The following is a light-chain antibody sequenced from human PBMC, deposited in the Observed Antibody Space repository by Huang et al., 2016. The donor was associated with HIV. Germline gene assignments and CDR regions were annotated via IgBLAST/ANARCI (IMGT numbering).Light chain of an antibody. Sequence: VLTQSPVSVSLSLGDRLTVSCRASQSVDTSYLAWYQHKPGQAPRLLVYETYTRASGIPSRFSGSGSGRDFSLTISRLEPEDFGVYYWHQYAKSMATFGQGTKVDI. CDR2: ETY. V-gene: IGKV3D-20*02. J-gene: IGKJ1*01. CDR1: QSVDTSY. CDR3: HQYAKSMAT.